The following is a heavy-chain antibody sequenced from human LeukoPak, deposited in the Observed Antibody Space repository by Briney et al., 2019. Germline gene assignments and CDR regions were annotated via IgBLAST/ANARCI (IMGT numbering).Heavy chain of an antibody. CDR1: GYTFTGYY. CDR2: INPSGGST. V-gene: IGHV1-46*01. CDR3: ARGDLSGYDPANPHWFDP. D-gene: IGHD5-12*01. J-gene: IGHJ5*02. Sequence: ASVKVSCKASGYTFTGYYMHWVRQAPGQGLEWMGIINPSGGSTSYAQKFQGRVTMTRDMSTSTVYMELSSLRSEDTAVYYCARGDLSGYDPANPHWFDPWGQGTLVTVSS.